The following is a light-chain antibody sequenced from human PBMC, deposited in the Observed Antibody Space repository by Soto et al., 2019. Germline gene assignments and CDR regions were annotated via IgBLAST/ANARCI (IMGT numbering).Light chain of an antibody. CDR1: QSVSISG. J-gene: IGKJ2*01. CDR3: QQYCSSPLYT. Sequence: LSHSTGTLSLAPRVRVTRCCRATQSVSISGLDRYQQKPGQAPRLLVYGASTRATGRPDRFSGSGSGTDFILTISRLEHQDFAVYYCQQYCSSPLYTFGQGTKLEIQ. CDR2: GAS. V-gene: IGKV3-20*01.